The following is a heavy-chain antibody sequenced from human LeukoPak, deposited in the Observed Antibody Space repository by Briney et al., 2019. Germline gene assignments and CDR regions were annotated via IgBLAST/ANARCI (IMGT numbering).Heavy chain of an antibody. D-gene: IGHD2-2*01. CDR1: GFTFSSYG. CDR2: ISFDGTIK. V-gene: IGHV3-30*03. J-gene: IGHJ4*02. CDR3: ARDGVVVPAYLDTYYFDY. Sequence: GGSLRLSCAASGFTFSSYGIHWVRQATGKGLEWVAVISFDGTIKYYADSVKGRFTISRDNSKNTLYLQMNSLRAEDTAVYYCARDGVVVPAYLDTYYFDYWGQGTLVTVSS.